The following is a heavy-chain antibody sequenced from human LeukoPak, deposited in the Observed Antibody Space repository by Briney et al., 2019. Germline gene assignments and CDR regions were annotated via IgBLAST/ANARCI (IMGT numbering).Heavy chain of an antibody. CDR1: GFTFSSYE. CDR3: ARPTPGGWYYFVY. D-gene: IGHD6-19*01. Sequence: GGSLRLSCAASGFTFSSYEMNWVRQAPVKGLEWVSYISSSGSTIYYADSVKGRFTISRDNAKNSLYLQMNSLRAEDTAVYYCARPTPGGWYYFVYWGQGTLVTVSS. V-gene: IGHV3-48*03. CDR2: ISSSGSTI. J-gene: IGHJ4*02.